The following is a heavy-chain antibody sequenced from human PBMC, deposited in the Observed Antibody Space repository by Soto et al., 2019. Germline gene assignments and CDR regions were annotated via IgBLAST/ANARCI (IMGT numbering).Heavy chain of an antibody. V-gene: IGHV4-59*08. CDR3: ASSYYDILTGPNINYYFDY. CDR1: GGSISSYY. J-gene: IGHJ4*02. Sequence: ASETLSLTCTVSGGSISSYYWSWIRQPPGKGLEWIGYIYYSGSTNYNPSLKSRVTISVDTSKNQFSLKLSSVTAADTAVYYCASSYYDILTGPNINYYFDYWGQGTLVTVSS. D-gene: IGHD3-9*01. CDR2: IYYSGST.